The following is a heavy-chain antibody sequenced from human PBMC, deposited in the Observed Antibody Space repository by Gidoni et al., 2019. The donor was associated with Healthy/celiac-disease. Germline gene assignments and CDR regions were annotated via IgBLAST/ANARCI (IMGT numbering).Heavy chain of an antibody. V-gene: IGHV1-69*09. J-gene: IGHJ5*02. CDR3: ARGIGYSYDFRLEIQYNWFDP. CDR2: IIPILGIA. D-gene: IGHD5-18*01. Sequence: QVQLVQSGAEVKKPGSSVKVSCKASGGTCSSYAISWVRQAPGQGLEWMGRIIPILGIANYAQKFQGRVTITADKSTSTAYMELSSLRSEDTAVYYCARGIGYSYDFRLEIQYNWFDPWGQGTLVTVSS. CDR1: GGTCSSYA.